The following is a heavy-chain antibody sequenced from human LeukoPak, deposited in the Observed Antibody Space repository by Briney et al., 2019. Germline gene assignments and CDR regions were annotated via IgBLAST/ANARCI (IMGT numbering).Heavy chain of an antibody. V-gene: IGHV3-66*02. CDR3: ARDYGHSGYDYLPYY. J-gene: IGHJ4*02. Sequence: PGGSLRLSCAASGFTASSNYMSWVRQATGKGLEWVAVIYIGGTTYYAESVKGRFTISRDNSKDTVYLQMNSLRAEDTAVYYCARDYGHSGYDYLPYYWGQGTLVTVSS. CDR2: IYIGGTT. D-gene: IGHD5-12*01. CDR1: GFTASSNY.